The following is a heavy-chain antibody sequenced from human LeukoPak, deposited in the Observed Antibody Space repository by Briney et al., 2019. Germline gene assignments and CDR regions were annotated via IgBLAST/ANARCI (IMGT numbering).Heavy chain of an antibody. V-gene: IGHV4-34*01. CDR1: GGSFSGYY. CDR2: INHSGST. CDR3: AGGLWRGWFDP. J-gene: IGHJ5*02. D-gene: IGHD2-21*01. Sequence: SETLSLTCAVYGGSFSGYYWSWIRQPPGKGLEWIGEINHSGSTNYNPSLKSRVTISVDTSKNQFSLKLSSVTAADTAVYYCAGGLWRGWFDPWGQGTLVTVSS.